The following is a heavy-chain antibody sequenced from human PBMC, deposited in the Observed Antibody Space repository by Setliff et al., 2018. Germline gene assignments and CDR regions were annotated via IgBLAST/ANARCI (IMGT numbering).Heavy chain of an antibody. D-gene: IGHD6-13*01. CDR2: MNPNSGNT. Sequence: ASVKVSCKASGYTFTSYDINWVRQATGQGLEWMGWMNPNSGNTGYAQKLQGRVTMTTDTSTSTAYMELRSLRSDDTAVYYCARSSWSYYGMDVWGQGTTVTVSS. CDR3: ARSSWSYYGMDV. V-gene: IGHV1-8*02. J-gene: IGHJ6*02. CDR1: GYTFTSYD.